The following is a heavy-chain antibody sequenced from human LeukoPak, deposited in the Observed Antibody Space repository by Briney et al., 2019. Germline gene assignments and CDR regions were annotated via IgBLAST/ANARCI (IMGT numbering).Heavy chain of an antibody. CDR1: GGSVSSGSYY. CDR2: IYYSGST. V-gene: IGHV4-61*01. CDR3: ATSTYCSSTSCYRQNTWFDP. D-gene: IGHD2-2*02. Sequence: SETLSLTCPDSGGSVSSGSYYWSWIRQPPGKGLEWIVYIYYSGSTNYNPSLKSRVTISVDTSKNQFSLKLSSVTAADTAVYYCATSTYCSSTSCYRQNTWFDPWGQGTLVTVSS. J-gene: IGHJ5*02.